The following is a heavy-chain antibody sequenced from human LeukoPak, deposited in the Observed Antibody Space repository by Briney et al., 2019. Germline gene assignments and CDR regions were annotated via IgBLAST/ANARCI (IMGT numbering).Heavy chain of an antibody. CDR1: GYTFTSYD. CDR3: ARPRITGNNWFDP. D-gene: IGHD1-20*01. CDR2: MNPNSGNT. J-gene: IGHJ5*02. Sequence: ASVKVSCKASGYTFTSYDINWVRQATGQGLEWMGWMNPNSGNTGYAQKFQRRVTMTRNTSISTAYMELSSLRSEDTAVYYCARPRITGNNWFDPWGQGTLVTVSS. V-gene: IGHV1-8*01.